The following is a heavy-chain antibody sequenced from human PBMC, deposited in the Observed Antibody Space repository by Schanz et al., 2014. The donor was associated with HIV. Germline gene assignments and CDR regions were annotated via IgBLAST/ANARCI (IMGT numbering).Heavy chain of an antibody. D-gene: IGHD3-9*01. J-gene: IGHJ4*02. CDR2: INPSGGST. V-gene: IGHV1-46*01. CDR1: GYTFTSYY. Sequence: QVQLVQSGAEVKKPGASAKVSCKASGYTFTSYYMHWVRQAPGQGLEWMGIINPSGGSTSYAQKFQGRVSMTSDTSTSTVYMQLSSLTSDGTAVYYCARGDILTGLYPYYFDSWGQGTLVTVSS. CDR3: ARGDILTGLYPYYFDS.